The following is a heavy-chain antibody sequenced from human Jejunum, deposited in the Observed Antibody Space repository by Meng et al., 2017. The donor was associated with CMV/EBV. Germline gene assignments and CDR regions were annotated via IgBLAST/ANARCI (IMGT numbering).Heavy chain of an antibody. D-gene: IGHD4-17*01. CDR2: TNTAGTST. J-gene: IGHJ4*02. CDR3: ATVFDY. Sequence: LKISCAASGLTFTNCWMHWVRQAPGKGLVWVSGTNTAGTSTYYADSVKGRFTISRDNAKNTLYLQMNSLRAEDTAVYYCATVFDYWGQGTLVTVSS. V-gene: IGHV3-74*01. CDR1: GLTFTNCW.